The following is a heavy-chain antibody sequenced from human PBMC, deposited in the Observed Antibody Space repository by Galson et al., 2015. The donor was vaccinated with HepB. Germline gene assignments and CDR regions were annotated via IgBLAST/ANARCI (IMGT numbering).Heavy chain of an antibody. Sequence: SETLSLTCSVSGGSISNDNVYWSWIRQSPGKGLEWVGFIYYRGRTNHNPSLKCRFSISVDTSKNQFTLTLASATAADMAAYRCGRYFEFWSRGTLVTVST. CDR3: GRYFEF. J-gene: IGHJ2*01. CDR1: GGSISNDNVY. V-gene: IGHV4-61*01. CDR2: IYYRGRT.